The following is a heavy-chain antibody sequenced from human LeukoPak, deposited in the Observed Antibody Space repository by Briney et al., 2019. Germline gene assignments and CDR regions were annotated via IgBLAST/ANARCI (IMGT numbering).Heavy chain of an antibody. CDR1: GGTFSSYA. V-gene: IGHV1-69*04. CDR2: IIPILGIA. CDR3: ARERCSSTSCYIGINLFDP. D-gene: IGHD2-2*02. J-gene: IGHJ5*02. Sequence: GASVKVSCKASGGTFSSYAISWVRQAPGQGLEWMGRIIPILGIANYAQKFQGRVTITADKSTSTAYMELSSLRSEDTAVYYCARERCSSTSCYIGINLFDPWGQGTLVTVSS.